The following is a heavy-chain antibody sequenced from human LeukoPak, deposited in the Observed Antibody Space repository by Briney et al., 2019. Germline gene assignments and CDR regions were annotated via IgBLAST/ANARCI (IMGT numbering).Heavy chain of an antibody. V-gene: IGHV1-69*04. D-gene: IGHD6-19*01. CDR3: ARTYSSGRDY. CDR1: VGTFSCYA. Sequence: ASVKVSCKASVGTFSCYAISWVRQAPGQGVEWMGRIIPILGIANYAQKFQGRVTITADKSTSTAYMELSSLRSEDTAVYYCARTYSSGRDYWGQGTLVTVSS. J-gene: IGHJ4*02. CDR2: IIPILGIA.